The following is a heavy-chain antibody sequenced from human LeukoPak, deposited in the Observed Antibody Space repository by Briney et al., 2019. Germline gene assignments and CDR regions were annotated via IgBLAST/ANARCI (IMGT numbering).Heavy chain of an antibody. V-gene: IGHV4-30-2*01. Sequence: SETLSLTCAVSGGSISSGGYSWSWIRQPPGKGLEWIGYIYHSGSTYYNPSLKSRVTISVDRSKNQFSLKLSSVTAADTAVYYCARERRGYDSLLPANDAFDIWGQGTMVTVSS. CDR2: IYHSGST. J-gene: IGHJ3*02. CDR3: ARERRGYDSLLPANDAFDI. D-gene: IGHD3-22*01. CDR1: GGSISSGGYS.